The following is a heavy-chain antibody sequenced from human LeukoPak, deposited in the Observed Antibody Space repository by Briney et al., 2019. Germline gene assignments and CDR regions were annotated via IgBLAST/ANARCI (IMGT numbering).Heavy chain of an antibody. Sequence: GESLKISCKGSGYSFTSYWIGWVRQMPGKGLEWMGIIYPGDSDTRYSPSFQGQVTISADKSISTAYLQWSSLKASDTAMYYCARMGDYVWGSYRYTRVADYWGQGTLVTVSS. CDR3: ARMGDYVWGSYRYTRVADY. CDR2: IYPGDSDT. D-gene: IGHD3-16*02. CDR1: GYSFTSYW. V-gene: IGHV5-51*01. J-gene: IGHJ4*02.